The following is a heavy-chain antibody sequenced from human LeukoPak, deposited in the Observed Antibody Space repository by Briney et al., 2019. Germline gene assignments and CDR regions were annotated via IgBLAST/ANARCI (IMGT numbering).Heavy chain of an antibody. V-gene: IGHV3-11*01. Sequence: GGSLRLSCAASGFTFSDYNMNWVRQAPGKGLEWVSYITDSGNTIHYADSVKGRFTISRDNAKNSLYLPMNSLRAEDTAVYYCARSIGLTGGGVDVWGQGTTVTVSS. CDR2: ITDSGNTI. CDR3: ARSIGLTGGGVDV. CDR1: GFTFSDYN. D-gene: IGHD3-9*01. J-gene: IGHJ6*02.